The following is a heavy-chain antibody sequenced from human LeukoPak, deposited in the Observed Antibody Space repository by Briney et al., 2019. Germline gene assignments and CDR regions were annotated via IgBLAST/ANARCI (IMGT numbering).Heavy chain of an antibody. CDR2: IYYCGST. Sequence: PSETLSLTCTVSGGSISSYYWSWIRQPPGKGLEWIGYIYYCGSTNYNPSLKSRVTISVDTSKNQFSLKLSSVTAADTAVYYCARHGPTYYYGSGSYDYYYYYMDVWGKGTTVTVSS. CDR3: ARHGPTYYYGSGSYDYYYYYMDV. CDR1: GGSISSYY. J-gene: IGHJ6*03. V-gene: IGHV4-59*08. D-gene: IGHD3-10*01.